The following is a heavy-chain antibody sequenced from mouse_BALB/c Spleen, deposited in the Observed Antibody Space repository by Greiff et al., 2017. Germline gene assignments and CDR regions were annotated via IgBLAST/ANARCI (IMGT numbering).Heavy chain of an antibody. V-gene: IGHV1-80*01. Sequence: VKLQESGAELVRPGSSVKISCKASGYAFSSYWMNWVKQRPGQGLEWIGQIYPGDGDTNYNGKFKGKATLTADKSSSTAYMQLSSLTSEDSAVYFCARGYDGGGFDYWGQGTTLTVSS. CDR1: GYAFSSYW. CDR2: IYPGDGDT. CDR3: ARGYDGGGFDY. J-gene: IGHJ2*01. D-gene: IGHD2-14*01.